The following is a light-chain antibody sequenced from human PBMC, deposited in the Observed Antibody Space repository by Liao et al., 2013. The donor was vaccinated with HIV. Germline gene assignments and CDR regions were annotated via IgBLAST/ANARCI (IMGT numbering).Light chain of an antibody. J-gene: IGLJ2*01. CDR2: QDT. CDR1: KLGDKY. CDR3: QAWDSGTVV. Sequence: SYELTQPPSVSVSPGQTASIXCSGDKLGDKYTCWYQRKPGQSPVVVIYQDTQRPSGIPERFSGSNSGNTATLTISGTQAMDEADYYCQAWDSGTVVFGGGTKLTVL. V-gene: IGLV3-1*01.